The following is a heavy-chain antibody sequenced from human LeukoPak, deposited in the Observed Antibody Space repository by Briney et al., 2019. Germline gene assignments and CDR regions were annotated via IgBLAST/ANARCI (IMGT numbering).Heavy chain of an antibody. CDR1: GDSISGDY. Sequence: SETLSLTCTVSGDSISGDYWSWIRQSPGKGLEWIGYFHHTAGTRYNPSLQSRVTISIDTSRNHFSLKPNSLSAADTAVYFCARLLDYDSSGDPDTFDIWGQGTMVTVSS. J-gene: IGHJ3*02. CDR3: ARLLDYDSSGDPDTFDI. V-gene: IGHV4-59*08. CDR2: FHHTAGT. D-gene: IGHD3-22*01.